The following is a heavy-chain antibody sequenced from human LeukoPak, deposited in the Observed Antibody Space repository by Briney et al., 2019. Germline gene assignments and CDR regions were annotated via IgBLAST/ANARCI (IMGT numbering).Heavy chain of an antibody. V-gene: IGHV3-7*01. CDR3: ARALTGKRFFYFDY. J-gene: IGHJ4*02. D-gene: IGHD1-1*01. Sequence: PGGSLRLSCEASGFSFSGYWMSWVRQAPGKGLEWVANIKEDGSETYYVDSVKGRFTISRDNAKNALSLQMDSLTAGDTAVYYCARALTGKRFFYFDYWGQGTLVTVSS. CDR2: IKEDGSET. CDR1: GFSFSGYW.